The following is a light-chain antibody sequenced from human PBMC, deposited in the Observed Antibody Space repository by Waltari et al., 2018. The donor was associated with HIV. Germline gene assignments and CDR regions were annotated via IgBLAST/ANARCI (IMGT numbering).Light chain of an antibody. Sequence: QPVLTQSSSASASLESSVKLTCTLDRGHSTYIITWHRQPPGKAPRYLMKLEGSGSYNRGSAVPDRFSGSSSGADRYLTISNLQSEDEADYYCETWDTNTEVFGGGTKLTVL. CDR3: ETWDTNTEV. CDR1: RGHSTYI. V-gene: IGLV4-60*03. CDR2: LEGSGSY. J-gene: IGLJ3*02.